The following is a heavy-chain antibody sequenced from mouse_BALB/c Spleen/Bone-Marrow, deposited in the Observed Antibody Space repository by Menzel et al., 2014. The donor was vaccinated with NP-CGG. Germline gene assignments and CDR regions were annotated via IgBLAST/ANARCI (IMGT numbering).Heavy chain of an antibody. D-gene: IGHD4-1*01. J-gene: IGHJ2*01. CDR1: GYTFTSYY. Sequence: QVQLQQPGPELVKPGASVRISCKASGYTFTSYYIHWVKQRPGQGLEWIGWIYPGNVNTKYNEKFKGKATLTADKSSSTAYMQLSSLTSEDSAVYFCAGEANWNFDYWGQGTTLTVSS. CDR2: IYPGNVNT. V-gene: IGHV1S56*01. CDR3: AGEANWNFDY.